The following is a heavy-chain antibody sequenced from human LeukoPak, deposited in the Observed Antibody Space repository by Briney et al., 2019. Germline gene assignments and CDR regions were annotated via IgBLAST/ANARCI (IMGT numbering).Heavy chain of an antibody. Sequence: SQTLSLTCTVSGGSISSGSYYWSWVRQPAGKGLEWIGRICTSGSTNYNPSLKSRVTISVDTSKNQFSLKLSSVTAADTAVYYCAIQATPAEVYGMDVWGQGTTVTVSS. J-gene: IGHJ6*02. V-gene: IGHV4-61*02. CDR1: GGSISSGSYY. CDR2: ICTSGST. CDR3: AIQATPAEVYGMDV.